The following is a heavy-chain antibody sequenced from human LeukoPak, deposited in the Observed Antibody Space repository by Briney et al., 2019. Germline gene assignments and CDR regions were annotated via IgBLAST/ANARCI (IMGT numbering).Heavy chain of an antibody. CDR3: ARGNEDFDY. Sequence: SETLSLTCAVYGGSFSGYYWSWIRQPPGKGLEWIGEINHSGSTNYNPSLKSRVTISVDTSKNQFSLKLSSVTAADTAVYYCARGNEDFDYWGQGNLVTVSS. CDR1: GGSFSGYY. CDR2: INHSGST. J-gene: IGHJ4*02. V-gene: IGHV4-34*01.